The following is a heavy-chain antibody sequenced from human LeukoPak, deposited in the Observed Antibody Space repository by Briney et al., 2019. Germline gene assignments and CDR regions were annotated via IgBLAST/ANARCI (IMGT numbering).Heavy chain of an antibody. Sequence: PSETLFLTCTVSGGSISSYYWSWIRQPPGKGLEWIGYIYYSGSTNYNPSLKSRVTISVDTSKNQFSLKLSSVTAADTAVYYCARVLYGGNSKLWFDPWGQGTLVTVSS. V-gene: IGHV4-59*12. J-gene: IGHJ5*02. CDR3: ARVLYGGNSKLWFDP. D-gene: IGHD4-23*01. CDR1: GGSISSYY. CDR2: IYYSGST.